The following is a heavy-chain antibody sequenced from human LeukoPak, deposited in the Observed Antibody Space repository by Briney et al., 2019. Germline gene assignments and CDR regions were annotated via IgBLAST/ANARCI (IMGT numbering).Heavy chain of an antibody. CDR2: IRSSGSTI. D-gene: IGHD5-12*01. J-gene: IGHJ4*02. V-gene: IGHV3-11*01. Sequence: PGGSLRLSCAASGFTFSAYYMSWIRQAAGNGLEWVSYIRSSGSTIYYADSVKGRFTISRDNAKNSLYLQMNSLRAEDTAVYYCARDVGEVATISLDYWGQGTLVTVSS. CDR1: GFTFSAYY. CDR3: ARDVGEVATISLDY.